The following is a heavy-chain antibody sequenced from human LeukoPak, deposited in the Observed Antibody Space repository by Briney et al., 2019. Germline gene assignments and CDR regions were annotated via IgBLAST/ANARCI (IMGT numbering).Heavy chain of an antibody. CDR1: GYTFISYA. Sequence: ASVKVSCKASGYTFISYAMHWVRQAPGQRLEWMGWINAGNGNTKYSQKFQGRVTITRDTSASTAYMELSSLRSEDTAVYYCATDTRGSSWYFDYWGQGTLVTVSS. CDR3: ATDTRGSSWYFDY. V-gene: IGHV1-3*01. D-gene: IGHD6-13*01. J-gene: IGHJ4*02. CDR2: INAGNGNT.